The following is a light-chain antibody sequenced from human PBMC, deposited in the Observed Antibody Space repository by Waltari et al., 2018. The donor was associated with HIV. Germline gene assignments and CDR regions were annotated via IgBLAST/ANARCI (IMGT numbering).Light chain of an antibody. CDR1: QSVSNS. J-gene: IGKJ1*01. Sequence: EIVMTQSPATLSVSPGGRATLSCRASQSVSNSLVWYQQRPGQAPRLLIYGASTRATGIPGRFSGSGSGTEFTLTINSLQSEDFAVYYCQQYNSWPLTFGQGTKVEVK. CDR3: QQYNSWPLT. CDR2: GAS. V-gene: IGKV3-15*01.